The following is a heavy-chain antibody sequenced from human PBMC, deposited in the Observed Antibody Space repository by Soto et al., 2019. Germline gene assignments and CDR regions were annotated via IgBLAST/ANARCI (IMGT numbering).Heavy chain of an antibody. V-gene: IGHV3-21*01. Sequence: PGGSLRLSCAASGVTFSTYSMNWVRQAPGKGLEWVSSISSSSSFIYYADSVKGRFTISRDNAKNSLFLQMNSLRAEDTAVYYCAKDRGNSNPSEFDYWGQGTLVTVSS. CDR3: AKDRGNSNPSEFDY. J-gene: IGHJ4*02. CDR2: ISSSSSFI. CDR1: GVTFSTYS. D-gene: IGHD4-4*01.